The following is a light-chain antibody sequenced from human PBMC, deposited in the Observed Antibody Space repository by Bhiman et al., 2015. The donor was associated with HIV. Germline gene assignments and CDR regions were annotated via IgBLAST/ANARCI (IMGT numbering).Light chain of an antibody. CDR3: GTWDRSLSAGGV. CDR2: QDN. J-gene: IGLJ1*01. V-gene: IGLV3-1*01. CDR1: KLGNRY. Sequence: SYELTQPPSLSVSPGQTASITCSGDKLGNRYACWYQQKPGQSPVLVIYQDNKRPSGIPERFSGSKSGTSATLGITGLQTGDEADYYCGTWDRSLSAGGVFGTGTKVTVL.